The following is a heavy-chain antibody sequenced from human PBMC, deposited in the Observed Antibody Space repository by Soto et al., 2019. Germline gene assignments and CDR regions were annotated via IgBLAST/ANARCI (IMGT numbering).Heavy chain of an antibody. V-gene: IGHV1-3*04. Sequence: QVQFVQSGAEVKKPGASVKVSCKASGYNFTTYAIHWVRQAPGQRLEWMGWINTGKGNTKYSQKFQGRVTITRDTSASTAYMDLSSLRSGDTAVYYCARDPWGGAVDAFDLWGQGTMVTVSS. J-gene: IGHJ3*01. D-gene: IGHD3-10*01. CDR1: GYNFTTYA. CDR2: INTGKGNT. CDR3: ARDPWGGAVDAFDL.